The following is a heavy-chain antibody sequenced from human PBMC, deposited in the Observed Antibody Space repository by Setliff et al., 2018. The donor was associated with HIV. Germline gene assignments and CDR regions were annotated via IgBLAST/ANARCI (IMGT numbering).Heavy chain of an antibody. D-gene: IGHD6-13*01. J-gene: IGHJ4*02. Sequence: GGSLRLSCAASGFTFNSYPMHWVRQAPGKGLEWVAVIWFDGSTEYYADSMKGRFTISRDNSKATVYLQMNSLRAEDTAVYYCAKDSHYSRYSSSWGIFDYWGQGILVTASS. V-gene: IGHV3-33*03. CDR1: GFTFNSYP. CDR2: IWFDGSTE. CDR3: AKDSHYSRYSSSWGIFDY.